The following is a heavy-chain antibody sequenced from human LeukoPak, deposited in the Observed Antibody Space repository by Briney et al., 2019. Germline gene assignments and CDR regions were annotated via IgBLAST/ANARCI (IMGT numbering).Heavy chain of an antibody. CDR1: GFTFSDYY. CDR3: AKDPHSSGYYYKYFQH. CDR2: ISSSGSTI. Sequence: GGSLRLSCAASGFTFSDYYMSWIRQAPGKGLEWVSYISSSGSTIYYADSVKGRFTISRDNAKNSLYLQTNSLRAEDTAVYYCAKDPHSSGYYYKYFQHWGQGTLVTVSS. J-gene: IGHJ1*01. V-gene: IGHV3-11*01. D-gene: IGHD3-22*01.